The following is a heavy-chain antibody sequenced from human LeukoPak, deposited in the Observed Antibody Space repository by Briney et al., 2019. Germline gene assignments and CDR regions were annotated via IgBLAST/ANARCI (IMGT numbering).Heavy chain of an antibody. J-gene: IGHJ4*02. CDR2: IYSGGNI. CDR1: GFTVSSTY. Sequence: GGSLRLSCAASGFTVSSTYMSWVRQAPGKGLEWVSVIYSGGNIYYIESVKGRFTISRDTSKNTLYLQMNSLRAEDTAVYHCAKQYSSSWHYFDYWGQGTLVTVSS. D-gene: IGHD6-13*01. V-gene: IGHV3-53*01. CDR3: AKQYSSSWHYFDY.